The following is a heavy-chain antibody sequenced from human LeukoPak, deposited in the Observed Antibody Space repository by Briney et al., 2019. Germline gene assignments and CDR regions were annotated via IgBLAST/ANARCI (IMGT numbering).Heavy chain of an antibody. CDR1: GYSFTNYW. D-gene: IGHD7-27*01. CDR3: VRNLTV. J-gene: IGHJ4*02. Sequence: GESLKISCQGSGYSFTNYWIGWVRQMSGKGLEWMGIIYPGDSDTTYSPSFQGQVTMSADKSISTAYLQWNSLKASDTAMYYCVRNLTVWGQGTLVTVSS. CDR2: IYPGDSDT. V-gene: IGHV5-51*01.